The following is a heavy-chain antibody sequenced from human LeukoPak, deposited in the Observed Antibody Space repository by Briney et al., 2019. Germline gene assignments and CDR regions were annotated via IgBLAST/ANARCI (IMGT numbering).Heavy chain of an antibody. CDR2: ISSSSSTI. J-gene: IGHJ4*02. V-gene: IGHV3-48*04. D-gene: IGHD3-16*02. CDR3: ARAAPVSDY. Sequence: PGGSLRLSCAASGFTFSSYSMNWVRQAPGKGLEWVSYISSSSSTIYYADSVKGRFTISRDNAKNSLYLQMNSLRAEDTAVYYCARAAPVSDYWGQGTLVTVSS. CDR1: GFTFSSYS.